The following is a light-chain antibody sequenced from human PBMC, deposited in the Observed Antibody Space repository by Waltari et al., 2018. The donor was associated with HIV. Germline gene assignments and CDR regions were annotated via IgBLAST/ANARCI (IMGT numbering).Light chain of an antibody. CDR3: AAWDDSLNGFV. J-gene: IGLJ1*01. CDR2: TNN. CDR1: SSNIGINS. V-gene: IGLV1-44*01. Sequence: QSVLTQPPSASGTPGQRVTIPCSGSSSNIGINSVHWYQQLPGAAPTPLIYTNNQRPSGVPDRFSGSKSGTSASLAISGLQSEDEADYYCAAWDDSLNGFVFGAGTKVTVL.